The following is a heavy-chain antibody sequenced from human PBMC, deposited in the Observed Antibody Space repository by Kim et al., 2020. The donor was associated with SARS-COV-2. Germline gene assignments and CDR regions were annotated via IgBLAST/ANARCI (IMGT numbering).Heavy chain of an antibody. CDR3: AKDLAVDWQTRRSYYYYGMDV. J-gene: IGHJ6*02. CDR1: GFTFSSYG. D-gene: IGHD2-15*01. CDR2: ISYDGSNK. Sequence: GGSLRLSCAASGFTFSSYGMHWVRQAPGKGLEWVAVISYDGSNKYYADSVKGRFTISRDNSKNTLYLQMNSLRAEDTAVYYCAKDLAVDWQTRRSYYYYGMDVWGQGTTVTVSS. V-gene: IGHV3-30*18.